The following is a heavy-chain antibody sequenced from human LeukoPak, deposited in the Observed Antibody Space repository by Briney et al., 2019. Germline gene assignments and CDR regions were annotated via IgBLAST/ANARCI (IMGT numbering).Heavy chain of an antibody. CDR2: ISYDGSNK. Sequence: GGSLRLSCVASLFTFSNYAMNRVRQAPGKGLEWVAVISYDGSNKYYADSVKGRFTISRDNSKNTLYLQMNSLRAENAAVYYCDNSDVEFDGRGYDAFDIWGQGTMVTVSS. CDR3: DNSDVEFDGRGYDAFDI. J-gene: IGHJ3*02. D-gene: IGHD3-10*02. V-gene: IGHV3-30*03. CDR1: LFTFSNYA.